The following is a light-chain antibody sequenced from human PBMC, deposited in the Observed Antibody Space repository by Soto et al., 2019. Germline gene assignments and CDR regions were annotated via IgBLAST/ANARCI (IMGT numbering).Light chain of an antibody. J-gene: IGKJ1*01. CDR3: QQYNNWPPT. CDR2: GAS. Sequence: EIVMTQSPATLSVSPGERATLSCRASQSVSSNFAWYQQKPGQAPRLLIYGASTRATGIPARFNGSWSGTEFTLAISSLQSADFAVYYCQQYNNWPPTFGQGTKVEIK. V-gene: IGKV3-15*01. CDR1: QSVSSN.